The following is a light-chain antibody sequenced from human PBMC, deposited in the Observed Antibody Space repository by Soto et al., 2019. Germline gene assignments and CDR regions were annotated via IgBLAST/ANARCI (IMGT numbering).Light chain of an antibody. J-gene: IGKJ4*01. CDR1: QSIKNY. Sequence: EIVLTQSPATLSLSPGERATLSCRASQSIKNYLTWYQQKPGQSPRPLIYGASNRATGVPARFSGSGSGTDFTLTISSLEPDDFAVYYCQQRGDWPSLTFGGGTKVEIK. V-gene: IGKV3-11*01. CDR3: QQRGDWPSLT. CDR2: GAS.